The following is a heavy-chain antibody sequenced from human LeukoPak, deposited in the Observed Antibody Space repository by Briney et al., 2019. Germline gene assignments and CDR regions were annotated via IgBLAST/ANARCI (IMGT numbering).Heavy chain of an antibody. D-gene: IGHD5-18*01. CDR3: ARDENGYSYGMGYGAFDI. CDR1: GFTFSNYE. J-gene: IGHJ3*02. CDR2: ISSSGSTI. Sequence: GGSLRLSCAASGFTFSNYEMNWVRQAPGKGLEWLSYISSSGSTIYYADSVKGRFTISRDNAKNSLYLQMNSLRAEDTAVYYCARDENGYSYGMGYGAFDIWGQGTMVTVSS. V-gene: IGHV3-48*03.